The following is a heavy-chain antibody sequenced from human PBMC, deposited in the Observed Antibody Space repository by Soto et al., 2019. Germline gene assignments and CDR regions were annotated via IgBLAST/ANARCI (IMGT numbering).Heavy chain of an antibody. D-gene: IGHD3-9*01. CDR3: VGGFYFYYYSMDV. CDR2: ISFDGSEK. V-gene: IGHV3-30*03. J-gene: IGHJ6*02. CDR1: GFSFNSYG. Sequence: HVQLVQSGGGEVQPGRSLRLSCAAAGFSFNSYGMHWVRQAPGKGLEWVALISFDGSEKHYADSVKGRFTISRDNSKNTLSLQMNSLRVEDTAVYYCVGGFYFYYYSMDVWGQGTTVIVSS.